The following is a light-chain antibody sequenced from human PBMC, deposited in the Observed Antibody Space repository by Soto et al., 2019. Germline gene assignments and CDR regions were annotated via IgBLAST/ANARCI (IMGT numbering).Light chain of an antibody. Sequence: DIHLTQSPSSVSASVGDRVTSTCRASQDISSWLAWYQQKPGKAPKFLIYATSSLQSGVPSRFSGSGSGTDFTLSISSLQPEDFAVYYCQQYNNWPPWTFGQGTKVDIK. CDR3: QQYNNWPPWT. V-gene: IGKV1-12*01. CDR2: ATS. CDR1: QDISSW. J-gene: IGKJ1*01.